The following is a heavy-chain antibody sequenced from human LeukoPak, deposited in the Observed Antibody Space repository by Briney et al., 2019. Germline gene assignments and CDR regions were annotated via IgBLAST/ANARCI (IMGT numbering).Heavy chain of an antibody. CDR3: ARDRQIAY. CDR1: GFTFSNYW. J-gene: IGHJ4*02. CDR2: IKQDGSEK. Sequence: GGSLRLSCAASGFTFSNYWLTWVRQAPGQGLEWVAHIKQDGSEKHYVDSVKGRCTISRDNAKNSLCLQMNSLRAEATAVYYCARDRQIAYWGQGTLVTVSS. V-gene: IGHV3-7*01.